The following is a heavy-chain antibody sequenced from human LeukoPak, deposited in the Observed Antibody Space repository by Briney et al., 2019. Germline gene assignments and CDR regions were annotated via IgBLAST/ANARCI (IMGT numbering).Heavy chain of an antibody. J-gene: IGHJ5*02. V-gene: IGHV4-4*07. D-gene: IGHD3-3*01. CDR1: GGSISSYY. Sequence: PSETLSLTCTVSGGSISSYYWSWIRQPAGKELEWIGRIYTSGSTNYNPSLKSRVTMSVDTSKNQFSLQLSSVTAADTAVYYCARVGSGYPKNWFDPWGQGTLVTVSS. CDR2: IYTSGST. CDR3: ARVGSGYPKNWFDP.